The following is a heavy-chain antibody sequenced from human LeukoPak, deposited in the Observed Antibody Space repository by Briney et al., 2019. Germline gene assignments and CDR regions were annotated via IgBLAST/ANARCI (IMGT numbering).Heavy chain of an antibody. CDR3: AREGSRRLYMDV. J-gene: IGHJ6*03. CDR1: GGSISTGNW. Sequence: SETLSLTCAVSGGSISTGNWWSWVRQSPDKGLEWIGEIYHSGSSNYNPSLKSRVTMSIDNSKHHFSLSLTSVTAADTAVYYCAREGSRRLYMDVWGRGATVTVSS. D-gene: IGHD6-25*01. V-gene: IGHV4-4*02. CDR2: IYHSGSS.